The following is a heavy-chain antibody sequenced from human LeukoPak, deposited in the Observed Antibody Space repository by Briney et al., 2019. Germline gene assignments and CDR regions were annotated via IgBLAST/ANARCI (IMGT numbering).Heavy chain of an antibody. V-gene: IGHV4-39*01. CDR2: IYYSGST. CDR3: ARLAGYCSGGSYSLIGFDP. D-gene: IGHD2-15*01. J-gene: IGHJ5*02. CDR1: GGSISSSSYY. Sequence: ESGPGLVKPSETLSLTCTVSGGSISSSSYYWGWIRQPPGKGLEWIGSIYYSGSTYYNPSLKSRVTISVDTSKNQFSLKLSSVTAADTAVYYCARLAGYCSGGSYSLIGFDPWGQGTLVTVSS.